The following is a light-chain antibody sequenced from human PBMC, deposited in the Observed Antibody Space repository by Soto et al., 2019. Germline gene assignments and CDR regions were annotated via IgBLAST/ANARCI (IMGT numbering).Light chain of an antibody. Sequence: SYELTQPPSVSVAPGQTAKISCGGSNIESTSVHWYQKKPGQAPVLVVYDDSERPSGIPERFSASNSGNTATLTISTVAPADEADYFCHVSDSRSAHLGVFGSGTQVTV. CDR3: HVSDSRSAHLGV. V-gene: IGLV3-21*02. CDR2: DDS. J-gene: IGLJ1*01. CDR1: NIESTS.